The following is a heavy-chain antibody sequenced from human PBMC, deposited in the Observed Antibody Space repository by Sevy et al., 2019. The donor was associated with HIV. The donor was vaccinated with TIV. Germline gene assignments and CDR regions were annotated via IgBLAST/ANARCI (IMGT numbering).Heavy chain of an antibody. CDR2: ISHSGST. J-gene: IGHJ4*02. D-gene: IGHD6-19*01. CDR1: GGSISSGGYS. Sequence: SETLSLTCAVSGGSISSGGYSWSWIRQPPGKGLEWIGYISHSGSTYYNPSLKSRVTISVDRSKNQFSLKLSSVTAADTAVYYCASDVMRSGWLRYLDYWGQGTLVTVSS. V-gene: IGHV4-30-2*01. CDR3: ASDVMRSGWLRYLDY.